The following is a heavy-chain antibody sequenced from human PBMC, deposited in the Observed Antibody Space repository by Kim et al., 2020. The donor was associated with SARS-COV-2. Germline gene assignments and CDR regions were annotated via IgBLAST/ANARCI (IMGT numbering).Heavy chain of an antibody. Sequence: GGSLRLSCAASGFTFSSYWMSWVRQAPGKGLEWVANIKQDGSEKYYVDSVKGRFTISRDNAKNSLYLQMNSLRAEDTAVYYCARESSGEDWYFDLWGRGTLVTVSS. D-gene: IGHD4-17*01. CDR2: IKQDGSEK. V-gene: IGHV3-7*03. J-gene: IGHJ2*01. CDR3: ARESSGEDWYFDL. CDR1: GFTFSSYW.